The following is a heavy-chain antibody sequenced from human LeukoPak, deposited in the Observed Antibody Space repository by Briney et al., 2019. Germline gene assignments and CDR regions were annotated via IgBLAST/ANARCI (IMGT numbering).Heavy chain of an antibody. CDR2: ISGSGGST. D-gene: IGHD3-22*01. V-gene: IGHV3-23*01. J-gene: IGHJ4*02. Sequence: PGGSLRLSCAASGFTFTNYAMSWVRQAPGKGLEWVSGISGSGGSTDYADSVKGRFTISRDNSKNTLYLQMHSLRPEDTAVYYCAKRDFFETSGYFYGYYFDHWGQGTLVTVSS. CDR1: GFTFTNYA. CDR3: AKRDFFETSGYFYGYYFDH.